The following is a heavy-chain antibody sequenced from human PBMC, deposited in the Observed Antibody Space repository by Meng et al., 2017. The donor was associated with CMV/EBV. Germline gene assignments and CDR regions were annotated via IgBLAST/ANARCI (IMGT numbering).Heavy chain of an antibody. CDR1: GFTFSSYA. Sequence: SLKISCAASGFTFSSYAMHWVRQAPGKGLEWVAVISYDGSNKYYADSVKGRFTISRDNSQNTLYLQMNSLRAEDTALYYCARDGANRAFDYWGQGTLVTVSS. V-gene: IGHV3-30-3*01. J-gene: IGHJ4*02. CDR3: ARDGANRAFDY. CDR2: ISYDGSNK. D-gene: IGHD3-16*01.